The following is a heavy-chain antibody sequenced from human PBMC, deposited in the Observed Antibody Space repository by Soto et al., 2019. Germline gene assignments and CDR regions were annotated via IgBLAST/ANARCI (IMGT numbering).Heavy chain of an antibody. J-gene: IGHJ3*02. CDR1: GGTFSSYA. Sequence: QAQLVQSGAEVKKPGSSVKVSCKASGGTFSSYAISWVRQAPGQGLEWMGGIIPIFGTANYAQKFQGRVTINAYESTSTAYMELSSLRSEDRAVYYCARDLSQSREDGAFDIWGQGTMVTVSS. CDR3: ARDLSQSREDGAFDI. CDR2: IIPIFGTA. V-gene: IGHV1-69*01.